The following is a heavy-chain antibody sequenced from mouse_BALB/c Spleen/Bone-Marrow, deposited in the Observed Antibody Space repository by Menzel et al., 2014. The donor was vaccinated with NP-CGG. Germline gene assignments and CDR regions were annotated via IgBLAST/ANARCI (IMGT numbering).Heavy chain of an antibody. CDR3: TTLARNNFDY. Sequence: EVQLQQSGTVLARPGAAVKMSRKATGYTFSNYWMHWIKQRPGQGLEWIGTIHPGNSDTTYNQKFKGKAKLTAVTSTSTAYMELSSLTNEDSAVYYCTTLARNNFDYWGQGTTLTVSS. J-gene: IGHJ2*01. V-gene: IGHV1-5*01. CDR1: GYTFSNYW. D-gene: IGHD3-1*01. CDR2: IHPGNSDT.